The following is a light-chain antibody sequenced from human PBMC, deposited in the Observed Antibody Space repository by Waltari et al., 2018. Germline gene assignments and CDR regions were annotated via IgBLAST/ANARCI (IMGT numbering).Light chain of an antibody. V-gene: IGLV4-69*01. Sequence: QLVVTQSPSASASLGASVKLTCTLSSGHSSNIIAWLQQQPEKGPRYLMKVNSDGSHSRGDESPDRFSGSSSGAERHLTISSLQAEDEADDYCQTGGHGTWVFGGGTKLTVL. CDR2: VNSDGSH. J-gene: IGLJ3*02. CDR3: QTGGHGTWV. CDR1: SGHSSNI.